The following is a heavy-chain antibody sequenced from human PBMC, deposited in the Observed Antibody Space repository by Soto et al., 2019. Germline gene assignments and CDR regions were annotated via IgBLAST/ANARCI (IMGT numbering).Heavy chain of an antibody. CDR2: ISGGGDTT. CDR1: GFTFNNYA. V-gene: IGHV3-23*01. D-gene: IGHD3-10*01. J-gene: IGHJ4*02. Sequence: EVQLLESGGGLVQPGGSLRLSCAASGFTFNNYAMTWVRQAPGKGLEWVSAISGGGDTTSYADSVKGRFTVSRDGSKNTPHLQLSSPRSEETALYYCAKRRGGSGSLTPRVDFWGQGTLVTVSS. CDR3: AKRRGGSGSLTPRVDF.